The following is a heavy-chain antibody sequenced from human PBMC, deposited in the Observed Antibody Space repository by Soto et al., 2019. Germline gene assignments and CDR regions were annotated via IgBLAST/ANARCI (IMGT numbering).Heavy chain of an antibody. V-gene: IGHV3-23*01. J-gene: IGHJ3*02. CDR3: AKGGTMIVVVIAAFDI. D-gene: IGHD3-22*01. CDR1: GFTFSSYA. Sequence: GGSLIISCVASGFTFSSYAMSWVRQAPGKGLEWVSAISGSGGSTYYADSVKGRFTISRDNSKNTLYLQMNSLRAEDTAVYYCAKGGTMIVVVIAAFDIWGQGTMVTVSS. CDR2: ISGSGGST.